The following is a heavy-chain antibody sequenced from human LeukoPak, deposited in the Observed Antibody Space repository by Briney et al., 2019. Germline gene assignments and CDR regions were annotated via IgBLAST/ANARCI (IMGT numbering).Heavy chain of an antibody. CDR2: ISYDGSNK. D-gene: IGHD6-6*01. J-gene: IGHJ6*02. CDR1: GFTFSSFA. V-gene: IGHV3-30-3*01. CDR3: AKDLASQLGRGFYYYYGMDV. Sequence: GGSLRLSCAASGFTFSSFAMHWVRQAPGKGLEWVAVISYDGSNKYYADSVKGQFTISRDNSKNTLYLQMNSLRAEGTAVYYCAKDLASQLGRGFYYYYGMDVWGQGTTVTVSS.